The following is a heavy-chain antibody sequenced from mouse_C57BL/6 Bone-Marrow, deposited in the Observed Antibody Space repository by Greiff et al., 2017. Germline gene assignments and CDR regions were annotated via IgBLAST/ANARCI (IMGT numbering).Heavy chain of an antibody. CDR2: ISDGGSYT. Sequence: EVQVVESGGGLVKPGGSLKLSCAASGFTFSSYAMSWVRQTPEKRLEWVATISDGGSYTYYPDKVKGRFTISRDNAKNNLYLLRSHLKSEDTAMYYCSREVLRAWFAYWGQGTLVTVSA. D-gene: IGHD1-1*01. J-gene: IGHJ3*01. V-gene: IGHV5-4*01. CDR3: SREVLRAWFAY. CDR1: GFTFSSYA.